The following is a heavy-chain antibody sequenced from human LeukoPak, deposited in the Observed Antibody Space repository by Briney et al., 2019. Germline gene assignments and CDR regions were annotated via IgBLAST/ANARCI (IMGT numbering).Heavy chain of an antibody. V-gene: IGHV3-23*01. CDR1: GCTFNNYA. J-gene: IGHJ4*02. CDR3: AKAPLGRCTGVICYYFDY. CDR2: ISGSGAGT. D-gene: IGHD2-15*01. Sequence: GGSLRLSCAASGCTFNNYAMSWVRQAPGKGLEWVSAISGSGAGTYYADSMKGRFTISRDNTKNILYLQMNSLRAEDAAVYYCAKAPLGRCTGVICYYFDYWGQGPLVTVSS.